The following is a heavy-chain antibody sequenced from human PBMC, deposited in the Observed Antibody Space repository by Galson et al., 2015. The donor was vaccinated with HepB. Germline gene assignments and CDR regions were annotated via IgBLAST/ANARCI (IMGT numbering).Heavy chain of an antibody. CDR2: ISSDGINE. Sequence: ALRLSGAASGFTFSSYGMHWVRPAPGKGLEWVAVISSDGINEDYDDSVKCRFTISRDKSRSTLYLQLHSLRTEDTAMYYCAREPSESWSYFHYLGQGTLVTVSP. V-gene: IGHV3-30*03. J-gene: IGHJ4*02. CDR3: AREPSESWSYFHY. D-gene: IGHD2-8*02. CDR1: GFTFSSYG.